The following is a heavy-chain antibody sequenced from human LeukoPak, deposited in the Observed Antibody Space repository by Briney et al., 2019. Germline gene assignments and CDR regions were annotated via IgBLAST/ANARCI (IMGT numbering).Heavy chain of an antibody. V-gene: IGHV3-7*02. CDR3: ASYHGYSSSWPY. Sequence: GESLKISCAASGFTFSSNWMTWVRKAPGKGLEWVANIKQDGSEKYYVDSVKGRFTISRDNAKNSLYLQMNSLRVEDTAVYFCASYHGYSSSWPYWGQGTLVTVSS. J-gene: IGHJ4*02. CDR2: IKQDGSEK. CDR1: GFTFSSNW. D-gene: IGHD6-13*01.